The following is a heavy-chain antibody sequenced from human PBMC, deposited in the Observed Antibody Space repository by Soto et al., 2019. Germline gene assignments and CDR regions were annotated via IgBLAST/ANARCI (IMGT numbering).Heavy chain of an antibody. CDR1: GFTFSSYS. Sequence: GGSLRLSCAASGFTFSSYSMIWVRQAPGKGLELVSAISRSSDNILYADSVKGRFTISRDNSKNTLYLQMNSLRAEDTAVYYCAHCSGGSCYSDGFDIWGQGTMVTVS. CDR3: AHCSGGSCYSDGFDI. CDR2: ISRSSDNI. V-gene: IGHV3-23*01. J-gene: IGHJ3*02. D-gene: IGHD2-15*01.